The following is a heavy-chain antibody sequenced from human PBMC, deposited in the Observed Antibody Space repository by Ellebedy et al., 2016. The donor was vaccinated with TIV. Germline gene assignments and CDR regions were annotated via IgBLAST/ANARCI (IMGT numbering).Heavy chain of an antibody. Sequence: ASVKVSXXASGYTFTGYYMHWVRQAPGQGLEWMGWINPNSGGTNYAQKFQGRVTMTRDTSISTAYMELSRLRSDDTAVYYCARDAYCSSTSCYIHFDYWGQGTLVTVSS. CDR2: INPNSGGT. J-gene: IGHJ4*02. V-gene: IGHV1-2*02. D-gene: IGHD2-2*02. CDR1: GYTFTGYY. CDR3: ARDAYCSSTSCYIHFDY.